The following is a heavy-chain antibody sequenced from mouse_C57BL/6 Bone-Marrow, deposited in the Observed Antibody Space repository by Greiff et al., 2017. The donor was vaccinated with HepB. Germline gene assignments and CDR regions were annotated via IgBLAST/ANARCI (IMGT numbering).Heavy chain of an antibody. CDR2: IYPGGGYT. J-gene: IGHJ1*03. CDR3: ARDYGSSYGYWYFDV. CDR1: GYTFTNYW. D-gene: IGHD1-1*01. V-gene: IGHV1-63*01. Sequence: VKLVESGAELVRPGTSVKMSCKASGYTFTNYWIGWAKQRPGHGLEWIGDIYPGGGYTNYNEKFKGKATLTADKSSSTAYMQFSSLTSEDSAIYYCARDYGSSYGYWYFDVWGTGTTVTVSS.